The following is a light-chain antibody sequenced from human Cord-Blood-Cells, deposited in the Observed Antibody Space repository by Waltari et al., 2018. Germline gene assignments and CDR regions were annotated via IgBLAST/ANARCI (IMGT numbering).Light chain of an antibody. Sequence: DIQMTQSPSPLSASVVDRVNITCRASQGISNYLAWYQQKPGKVPKLLIYATSTLQSGVPSRFSGSGSGTDFTLTISSLQPEDVATYYCQKYNSAPPTFGQGTKVEIK. CDR2: ATS. V-gene: IGKV1-27*01. CDR1: QGISNY. J-gene: IGKJ1*01. CDR3: QKYNSAPPT.